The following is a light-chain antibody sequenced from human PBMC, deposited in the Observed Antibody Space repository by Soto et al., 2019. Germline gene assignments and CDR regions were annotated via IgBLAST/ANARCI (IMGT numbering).Light chain of an antibody. CDR3: KLCYPSRHPLS. J-gene: IGKJ5*01. CDR1: QSISTN. V-gene: IGKV3-15*01. Sequence: IVMTKSARSRSGCQGAHSTLSCRSSQSISTNLAWYQHRPGQAPRLLMSAVSTRATGIPARFSGSGSGTEFTLTISRLQSVDNEINHCKLCYPSRHPLSFAHPTRPEI. CDR2: AVS.